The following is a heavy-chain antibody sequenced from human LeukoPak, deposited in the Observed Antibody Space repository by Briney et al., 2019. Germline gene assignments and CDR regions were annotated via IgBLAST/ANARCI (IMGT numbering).Heavy chain of an antibody. D-gene: IGHD1-26*01. J-gene: IGHJ4*02. Sequence: PGGSLRLSCAASGFTFSSYSMNWVRQAPGKGLEWVSYISSSSSTIYYADSVKGRFTISRDNAKNSLYLQMNSLRAEDTAVYYCARELRVGAFDYWGQGTLVTVSS. CDR2: ISSSSSTI. V-gene: IGHV3-48*04. CDR3: ARELRVGAFDY. CDR1: GFTFSSYS.